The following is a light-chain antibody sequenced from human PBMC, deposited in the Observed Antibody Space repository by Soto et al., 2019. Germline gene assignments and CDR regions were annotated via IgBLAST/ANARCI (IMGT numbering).Light chain of an antibody. CDR2: SNN. CDR3: AAWDDILNAVI. CDR1: NSNIGTNT. Sequence: QSVLTQPPSASGSPGQRVTISCSGGNSNIGTNTVNWYQQLPGTAPKLLIYSNNHRPSGVPDRFSGSKSGTSASLAINGLQSEDEADYYCAAWDDILNAVIFGGGTKLTVL. J-gene: IGLJ2*01. V-gene: IGLV1-44*01.